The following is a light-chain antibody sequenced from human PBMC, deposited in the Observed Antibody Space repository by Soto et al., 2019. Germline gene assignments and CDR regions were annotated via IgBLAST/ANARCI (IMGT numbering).Light chain of an antibody. CDR3: QQLNSYPST. CDR2: GAS. J-gene: IGKJ5*01. CDR1: QGISSY. V-gene: IGKV1-9*01. Sequence: DIQLTQSPSFLSASVGDRVTITCRASQGISSYLAWYQQKPGKAPKLQIYGASTLQSGVPSRFSGSGSGTEFTLTISSLQPEDFATYYCQQLNSYPSTFGQGTRLEI.